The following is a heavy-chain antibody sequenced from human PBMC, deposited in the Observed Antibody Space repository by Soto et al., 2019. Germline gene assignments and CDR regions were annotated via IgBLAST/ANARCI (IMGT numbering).Heavy chain of an antibody. Sequence: EVQLVESGGGLVQPGGSLRLSCAASGFTVSSNYMSWVRQAPGKGLEWVSVIYSGGSTYYADSVKGRFTISRHNSKNTXYLQMNSLRAEDTAVYYCARDLGDSSGYSGDAFDIWGQGTMVTVSS. D-gene: IGHD3-22*01. CDR1: GFTVSSNY. V-gene: IGHV3-53*04. J-gene: IGHJ3*02. CDR2: IYSGGST. CDR3: ARDLGDSSGYSGDAFDI.